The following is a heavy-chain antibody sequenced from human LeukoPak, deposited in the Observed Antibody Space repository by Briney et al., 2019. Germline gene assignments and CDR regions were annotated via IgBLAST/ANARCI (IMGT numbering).Heavy chain of an antibody. CDR2: INHSGST. D-gene: IGHD2-2*01. J-gene: IGHJ4*02. CDR1: GGSFSGYY. CDR3: AGILSSTSSVDY. Sequence: SETLSLTCAVYGGSFSGYYWSWIRQPPGKGLEWIGEINHSGSTNYNPSLKSRVTISVDTSKNQFPLKLSPVTAADTAVYYCAGILSSTSSVDYWGQGTLVTVSS. V-gene: IGHV4-34*01.